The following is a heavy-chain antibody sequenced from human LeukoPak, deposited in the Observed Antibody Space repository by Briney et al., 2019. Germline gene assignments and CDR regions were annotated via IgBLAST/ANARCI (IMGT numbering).Heavy chain of an antibody. J-gene: IGHJ4*02. Sequence: GGSLRLSCAASGFISSDYWMGWVRQAPGKGLEWVANIKQDEGEKYYVDSVKGRFTISRDNAKDSLSLQMNSLRAEDTAVYYCARGGIVVVPAAIAAAGLDYWGQGTLVTVSS. D-gene: IGHD2-2*02. V-gene: IGHV3-7*01. CDR3: ARGGIVVVPAAIAAAGLDY. CDR2: IKQDEGEK. CDR1: GFISSDYW.